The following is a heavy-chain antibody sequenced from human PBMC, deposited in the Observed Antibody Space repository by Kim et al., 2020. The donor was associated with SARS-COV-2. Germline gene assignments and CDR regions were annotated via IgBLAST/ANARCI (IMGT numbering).Heavy chain of an antibody. CDR2: ISSSGSTI. J-gene: IGHJ3*02. D-gene: IGHD2-21*02. CDR1: GFTFSSYE. CDR3: ASLTTPEYCGGDCYAFDI. V-gene: IGHV3-48*03. Sequence: GGSLRLSCAASGFTFSSYEMNWVRQAPGKGLEWVSYISSSGSTIYYADSVKGRFTISRDNAKNSLYLQMNSLRAEDTAVYYCASLTTPEYCGGDCYAFDIWGQGTMVTVSS.